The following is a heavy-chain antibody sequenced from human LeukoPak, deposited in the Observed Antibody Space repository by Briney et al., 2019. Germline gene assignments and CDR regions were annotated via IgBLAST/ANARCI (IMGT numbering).Heavy chain of an antibody. J-gene: IGHJ3*02. CDR2: ISSSGSTI. D-gene: IGHD6-19*01. CDR3: ARDKSIAVAGTIDAFDI. Sequence: GGSLRLSCAASGFTFSDYYMSWIRQAPGKGLEWVSYISSSGSTIYYADPVKGRFTISRDNAKNSLYLQMNSLRAEDTAVYYCARDKSIAVAGTIDAFDIWGQGTMVTVSS. V-gene: IGHV3-11*01. CDR1: GFTFSDYY.